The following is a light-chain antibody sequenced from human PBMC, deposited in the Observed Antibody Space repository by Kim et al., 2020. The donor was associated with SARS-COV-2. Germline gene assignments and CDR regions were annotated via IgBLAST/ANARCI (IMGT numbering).Light chain of an antibody. Sequence: QSALTQPRSVSGSPGQSVTISCTGTSSDVGAYNYVSWYQQHPGKAPKFMIYDVSKRPSGVPDRFSGSKSGNTASLTISGLQAEDEADYYCCSYAGNYTYVFGTGTKVTVL. V-gene: IGLV2-11*01. J-gene: IGLJ1*01. CDR3: CSYAGNYTYV. CDR2: DVS. CDR1: SSDVGAYNY.